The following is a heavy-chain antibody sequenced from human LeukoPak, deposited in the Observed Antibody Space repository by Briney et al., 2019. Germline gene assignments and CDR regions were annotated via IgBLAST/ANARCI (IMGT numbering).Heavy chain of an antibody. Sequence: ASVKLSCNASGYTFTGYYMHWVRQAPGQGLEWMGWINPNSGGTNYAQKFQGWVTMTRDTSISTAYMELSRLRSDDTAVYYCARSDCSGGSCYSDYWGQGTLVTVSS. V-gene: IGHV1-2*04. CDR1: GYTFTGYY. J-gene: IGHJ4*02. CDR3: ARSDCSGGSCYSDY. CDR2: INPNSGGT. D-gene: IGHD2-15*01.